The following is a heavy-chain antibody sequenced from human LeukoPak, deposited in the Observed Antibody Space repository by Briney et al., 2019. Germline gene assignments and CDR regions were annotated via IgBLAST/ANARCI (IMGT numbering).Heavy chain of an antibody. CDR3: ARIRESLGLGAFDI. Sequence: GSLRLSCAASGFTFSSYAMSWVHQAPGRGLEWVSSISDGGSGTYYADSVKGRFTLSRDNAKNTLYLQMNSLRAEDSALYYCARIRESLGLGAFDIWGQGTMVTVSS. CDR1: GFTFSSYA. J-gene: IGHJ3*02. D-gene: IGHD2/OR15-2a*01. V-gene: IGHV3-23*01. CDR2: ISDGGSGT.